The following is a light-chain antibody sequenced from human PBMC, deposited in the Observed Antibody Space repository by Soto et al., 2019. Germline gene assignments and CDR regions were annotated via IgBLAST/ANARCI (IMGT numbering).Light chain of an antibody. CDR3: CSYAIRNTWV. V-gene: IGLV1-51*01. J-gene: IGLJ3*02. Sequence: QSVLTQPPSVSAAPGQKVTISCSGSSFNIGNNYVSWYQQLPGRAPKLLIYEANKRPSGISNRFSGSKSGNTASLTISGLQTEDEADYFCCSYAIRNTWVFGGGTKVTVL. CDR2: EAN. CDR1: SFNIGNNY.